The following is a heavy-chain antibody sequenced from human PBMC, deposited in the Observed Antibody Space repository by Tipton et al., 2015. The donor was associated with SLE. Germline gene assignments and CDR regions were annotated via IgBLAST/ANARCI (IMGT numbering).Heavy chain of an antibody. J-gene: IGHJ4*02. Sequence: TLSLTCTVSGGSITSGGYYWSWIRQPPGKGLEWIGEINHSGSTNYNPSLKSRVTISVDTSKNQFSLKLSSVTAADTAVYYCARDGFGGVPNYWGQGTLVTVPS. CDR3: ARDGFGGVPNY. D-gene: IGHD3-16*01. CDR2: INHSGST. CDR1: GGSITSGGYY. V-gene: IGHV4-39*07.